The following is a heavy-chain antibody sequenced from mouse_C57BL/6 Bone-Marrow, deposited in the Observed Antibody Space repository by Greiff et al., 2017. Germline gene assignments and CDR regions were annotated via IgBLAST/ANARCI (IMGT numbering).Heavy chain of an antibody. CDR2: IYWDDDT. V-gene: IGHV8-12*01. CDR3: ALTIYYCNYEGYYDY. CDR1: GFSLSTSGMG. J-gene: IGHJ2*01. D-gene: IGHD2-1*01. Sequence: VKLMESGPGLLQSSQTVSLTCSFSGFSLSTSGMGVRWIRHPSGLGLEWLAHIYWDDDTRYHPSLKSRLTISKDTSRNQVSLKITSVDTADTATYYCALTIYYCNYEGYYDYWGQGTTRTVSS.